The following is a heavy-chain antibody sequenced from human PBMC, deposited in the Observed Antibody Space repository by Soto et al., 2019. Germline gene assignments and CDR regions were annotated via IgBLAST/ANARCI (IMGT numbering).Heavy chain of an antibody. J-gene: IGHJ4*02. V-gene: IGHV3-30-3*01. CDR3: ARDPTQNYYYDSSGYFLDYFDY. D-gene: IGHD3-22*01. Sequence: QVQLVESGGGVVQPGRSLRLSCAASGFTFSSYAMHWVRQAPGKGLEWVAVISYDGSNKYYADSVKGRFTISRDNFKNTLYLQMNSLRAEDTAVYYCARDPTQNYYYDSSGYFLDYFDYWGQGTLLTVSS. CDR2: ISYDGSNK. CDR1: GFTFSSYA.